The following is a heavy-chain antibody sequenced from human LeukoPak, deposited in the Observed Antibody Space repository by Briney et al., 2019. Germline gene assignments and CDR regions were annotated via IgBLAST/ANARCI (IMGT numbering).Heavy chain of an antibody. Sequence: GRSLRLSCAASVFIFSIYGMHWVRQAPGKGLEWVAVIWYDGSNKYYADSVKGRFTISRDNSKNTLYLQMNSLRAEDTAVYYCARDSGFGGSYYFDYWGQGTPVTVSS. CDR3: ARDSGFGGSYYFDY. CDR1: VFIFSIYG. V-gene: IGHV3-33*01. D-gene: IGHD1-26*01. J-gene: IGHJ4*02. CDR2: IWYDGSNK.